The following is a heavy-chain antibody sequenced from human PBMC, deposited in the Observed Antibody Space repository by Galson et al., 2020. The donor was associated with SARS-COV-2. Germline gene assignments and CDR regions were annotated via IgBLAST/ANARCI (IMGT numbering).Heavy chain of an antibody. J-gene: IGHJ6*03. D-gene: IGHD3-22*01. CDR1: GGSSRNNY. CDR2: TNHRGST. V-gene: IGHV4-34*01. CDR3: ASGDEERRFIVVVPSCYSYMDV. Sequence: SQTLSLTCAVYGGSSRNNYWTCIRHPPEKGLEWLGETNHRGSTTYNTSPKRRVPMSVDASKNQFSLRLSSVTAADTAVYYGASGDEERRFIVVVPSCYSYMDVWGRGTTVTVSS.